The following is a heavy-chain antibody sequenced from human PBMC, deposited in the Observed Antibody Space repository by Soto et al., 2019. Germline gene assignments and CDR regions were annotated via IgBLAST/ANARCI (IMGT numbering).Heavy chain of an antibody. Sequence: PGGSLRLSCVASGFPFSNYAMTWVRQAPGKGLEWVSALSGSGVSTYYADSVMGRFTISRDNSKNTVYLQMNSLRAEDTAVYYCAKIESRFFYDSTGYYPFDYWGQGTLVNVSS. V-gene: IGHV3-23*01. J-gene: IGHJ4*02. CDR3: AKIESRFFYDSTGYYPFDY. CDR1: GFPFSNYA. D-gene: IGHD3-22*01. CDR2: LSGSGVST.